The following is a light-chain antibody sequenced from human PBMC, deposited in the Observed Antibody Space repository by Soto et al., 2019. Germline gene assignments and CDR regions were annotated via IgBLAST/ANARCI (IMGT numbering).Light chain of an antibody. J-gene: IGKJ1*01. V-gene: IGKV1-27*01. Sequence: DIQMTQSPSTLTAFIGERVTISCRASQGIIKYLAWYQQRPGRIPNLLLYDASTLRTGVPSRFSGSGSGTNFTLTITSLQPEDLATYYCQHYHSAPATFGQGTKVEIK. CDR2: DAS. CDR1: QGIIKY. CDR3: QHYHSAPAT.